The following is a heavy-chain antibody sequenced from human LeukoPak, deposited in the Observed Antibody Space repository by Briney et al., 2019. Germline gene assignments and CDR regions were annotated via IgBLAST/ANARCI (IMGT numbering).Heavy chain of an antibody. D-gene: IGHD1-26*01. V-gene: IGHV4-39*01. J-gene: IGHJ4*02. Sequence: PSETLSLTCTVSGDSISSSNYYWGWIRQPPGKGLEWIGSIYYSGSTYYDPSLKSRVTISVDTSKNQFSLKLSSVTAADTAVYYCARRVGAFYLDYWGPGTLVTVSS. CDR1: GDSISSSNYY. CDR3: ARRVGAFYLDY. CDR2: IYYSGST.